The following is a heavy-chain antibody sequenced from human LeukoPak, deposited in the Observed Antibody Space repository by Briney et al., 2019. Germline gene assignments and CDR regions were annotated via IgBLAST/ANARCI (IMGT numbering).Heavy chain of an antibody. J-gene: IGHJ4*02. CDR3: ARSSGYSYGLGY. D-gene: IGHD5-18*01. CDR2: ISSSGSSI. Sequence: GGSLRLSCVASGFTFSDYYMSWIRQAPGKGLDWVSYISSSGSSIYYADSVKGRFTMSRDNAKNSLYLQMNSLRAEDTAVYYCARSSGYSYGLGYWGQGTLVTVSS. CDR1: GFTFSDYY. V-gene: IGHV3-11*01.